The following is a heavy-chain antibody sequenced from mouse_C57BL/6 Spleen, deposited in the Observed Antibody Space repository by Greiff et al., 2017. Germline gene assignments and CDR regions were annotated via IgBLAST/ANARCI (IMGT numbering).Heavy chain of an antibody. Sequence: QVPLQQPGAELVKPGASVTMSCKASGYTFTSYWLTWVKQRPGHGLEWIGDIYPGSGSTNYTETFKSKATLTVDTSSSTADMQLSSLTSEDSAVYYGARRDPWFAYWGQGTLVTVAA. CDR1: GYTFTSYW. D-gene: IGHD3-3*01. CDR2: IYPGSGST. V-gene: IGHV1-55*01. J-gene: IGHJ3*01. CDR3: ARRDPWFAY.